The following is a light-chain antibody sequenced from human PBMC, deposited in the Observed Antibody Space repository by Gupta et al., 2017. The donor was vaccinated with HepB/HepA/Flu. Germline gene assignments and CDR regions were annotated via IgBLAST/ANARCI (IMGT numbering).Light chain of an antibody. Sequence: DIQMTQSPSSLSASVGDRVTITCRASQSISSYLNWYQQKPGKAPKLLIYAASSLQSGVPSRFSGSGSGTDFTVTISSLQPEDFATYYCQQSYSTPLCSFGQGTQLEIK. J-gene: IGKJ2*04. CDR2: AAS. CDR3: QQSYSTPLCS. V-gene: IGKV1-39*01. CDR1: QSISSY.